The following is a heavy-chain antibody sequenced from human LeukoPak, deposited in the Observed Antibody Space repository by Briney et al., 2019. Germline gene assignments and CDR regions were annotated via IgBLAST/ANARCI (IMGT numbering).Heavy chain of an antibody. Sequence: GGSLRLSCAASGFTFSSNWMSWVRQAPGKGLEWVANIKKDGSEKYYVDSVKGRFTISRDNAKNSVYLQMNSLRDEDTAVYYCARAYGDYWGQGTLVTVSS. D-gene: IGHD3-10*01. CDR1: GFTFSSNW. CDR2: IKKDGSEK. V-gene: IGHV3-7*01. J-gene: IGHJ4*02. CDR3: ARAYGDY.